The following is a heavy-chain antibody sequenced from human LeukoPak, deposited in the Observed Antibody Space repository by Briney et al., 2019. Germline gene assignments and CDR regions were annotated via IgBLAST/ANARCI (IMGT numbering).Heavy chain of an antibody. CDR2: VIPIFGTA. Sequence: SVKVSCKASGGTFSSYAISWVRQAPGQGLEWMGRVIPIFGTANYAQKFQGRVTITTDESTSTAYMELSSLRSEDTAVYYCARGYGGNPFPDYWGQGTLVTVSS. V-gene: IGHV1-69*05. CDR1: GGTFSSYA. D-gene: IGHD4/OR15-4a*01. J-gene: IGHJ4*02. CDR3: ARGYGGNPFPDY.